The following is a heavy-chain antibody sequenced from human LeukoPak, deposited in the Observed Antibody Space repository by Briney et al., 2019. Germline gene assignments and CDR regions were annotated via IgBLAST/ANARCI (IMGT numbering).Heavy chain of an antibody. CDR2: IYSSGST. Sequence: PSETLSLTCTVSGGSISSNSLYWGWIRQPPGKGLEWIGSIYSSGSTYYNPSLKSRVTISLDTSKNHFSLRLTSVTAADTAVYYCAKESGALGAPLYDYWGQGTLVTGSS. CDR1: GGSISSNSLY. D-gene: IGHD4/OR15-4a*01. CDR3: AKESGALGAPLYDY. V-gene: IGHV4-39*02. J-gene: IGHJ4*02.